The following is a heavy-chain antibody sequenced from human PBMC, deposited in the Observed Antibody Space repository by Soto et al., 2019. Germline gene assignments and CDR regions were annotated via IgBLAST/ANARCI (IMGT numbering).Heavy chain of an antibody. CDR1: GFTFSSYG. V-gene: IGHV3-30*18. CDR2: ISYDGSNK. J-gene: IGHJ4*02. Sequence: GGSLRLSCAASGFTFSSYGMHWVRQAPGKGLEWVAVISYDGSNKYYADSVKGRFTISRDNSKNTLYLQMNSLRAEDTAVYYCAKAGGSYYTLDYWGQGTLVTVSS. D-gene: IGHD1-26*01. CDR3: AKAGGSYYTLDY.